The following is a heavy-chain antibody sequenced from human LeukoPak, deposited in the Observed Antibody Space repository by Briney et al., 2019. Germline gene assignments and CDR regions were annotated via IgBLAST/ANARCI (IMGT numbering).Heavy chain of an antibody. D-gene: IGHD5-24*01. CDR3: AREGMATNHIDY. Sequence: SVKVSCKASGGTFSSYAISWVRQAPGQGLEWMGGIIPIFGTANYAQKFQGRVTITADESTSTAYMELSSLRSEDTAVYYCAREGMATNHIDYWGQGTLVTVTS. J-gene: IGHJ4*02. V-gene: IGHV1-69*13. CDR1: GGTFSSYA. CDR2: IIPIFGTA.